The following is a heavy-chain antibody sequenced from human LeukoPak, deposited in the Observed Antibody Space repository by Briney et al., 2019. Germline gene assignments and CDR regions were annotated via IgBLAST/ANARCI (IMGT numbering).Heavy chain of an antibody. Sequence: ASVKVSCKASGYTFTSYGISWVRQAPGQGLEWMGWISAYNGNTNYAQKLQGRVTMTTDTSTSTAYMELRSLRSDDTAVYYCARSYSHDYVWGSYRYSEPGDLDYWGQGTLVTVSS. CDR3: ARSYSHDYVWGSYRYSEPGDLDY. CDR2: ISAYNGNT. J-gene: IGHJ4*02. V-gene: IGHV1-18*01. D-gene: IGHD3-16*02. CDR1: GYTFTSYG.